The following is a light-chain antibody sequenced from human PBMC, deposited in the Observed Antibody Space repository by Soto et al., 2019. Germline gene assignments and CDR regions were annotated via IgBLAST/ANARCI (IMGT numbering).Light chain of an antibody. V-gene: IGKV1-12*01. J-gene: IGKJ5*01. CDR3: QQFNDYPIT. Sequence: DIQSARSAPSLAESVGARFTLTCLASQDISSWLAWYQQRPGKAPNLLIYAASSLQSGVPSRFSGSGSGAEFTLTIISLQPEDFATYYCQQFNDYPITFGQGTRLEIK. CDR2: AAS. CDR1: QDISSW.